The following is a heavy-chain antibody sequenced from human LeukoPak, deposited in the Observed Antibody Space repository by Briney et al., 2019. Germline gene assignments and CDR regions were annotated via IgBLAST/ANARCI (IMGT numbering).Heavy chain of an antibody. D-gene: IGHD6-13*01. CDR3: ARVRQQLGHYFDY. V-gene: IGHV4-38-2*01. J-gene: IGHJ4*02. Sequence: SETLSLTCAVSGYSISSGYYGGWIRQPPGKGLEWIGSIYHSGSTYYNPSLKSRVTISVDTSKNQFSLKLSSVTAADTAVYYCARVRQQLGHYFDYWGQGTLVTVSS. CDR2: IYHSGST. CDR1: GYSISSGYY.